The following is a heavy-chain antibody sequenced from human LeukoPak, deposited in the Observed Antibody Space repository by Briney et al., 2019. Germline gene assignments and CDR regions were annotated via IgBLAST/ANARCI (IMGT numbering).Heavy chain of an antibody. V-gene: IGHV3-66*01. CDR2: FYSGGST. J-gene: IGHJ6*02. D-gene: IGHD3-22*01. CDR3: ARAGETQYYDSSGYYRYLYNYYGMDV. Sequence: GGSLSLSCAASGFTVSSYYMSWVRQAPGGGLEWVSVFYSGGSTYYADSVKGRLNISKDNSKNTLSLQMNSLRAEDTAVYYCARAGETQYYDSSGYYRYLYNYYGMDVWGQGTTVTVPS. CDR1: GFTVSSYY.